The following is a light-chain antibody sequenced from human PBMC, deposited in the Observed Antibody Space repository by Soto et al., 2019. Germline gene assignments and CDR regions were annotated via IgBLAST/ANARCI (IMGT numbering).Light chain of an antibody. V-gene: IGLV8-61*01. CDR3: VLYMGTGISV. J-gene: IGLJ3*02. CDR2: STN. CDR1: SGSVSTSYY. Sequence: QTVVTQEPSFSVSPGRTVTLTCGLSSGSVSTSYYPSWYQLTPGQAPRTLIYSTNTRSSGVPNRFSGSILENKAALTITGAQADDESHYYCVLYMGTGISVFGGGTKVTVL.